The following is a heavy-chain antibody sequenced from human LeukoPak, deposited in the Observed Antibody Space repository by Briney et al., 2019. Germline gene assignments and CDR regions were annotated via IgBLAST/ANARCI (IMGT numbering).Heavy chain of an antibody. CDR1: GFTFSSYA. CDR3: AKDLRGGIAAAEPYDY. CDR2: ISGSGGST. J-gene: IGHJ4*02. D-gene: IGHD6-13*01. Sequence: QSGGSLRLSCAASGFTFSSYAMSWVRQAPGKGLEWVSAISGSGGSTYYADSVKGRFTISRDNSKNTLYLQMNSLRAEDTAVYYCAKDLRGGIAAAEPYDYWGQGTLVTVSS. V-gene: IGHV3-23*01.